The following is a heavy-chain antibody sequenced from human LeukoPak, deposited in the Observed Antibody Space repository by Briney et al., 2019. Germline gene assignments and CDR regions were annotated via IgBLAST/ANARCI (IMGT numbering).Heavy chain of an antibody. CDR3: ARNFNHFDY. V-gene: IGHV3-30*03. J-gene: IGHJ4*02. D-gene: IGHD1-14*01. Sequence: PGGSLRLSCAASGFTFSSYGMNWVRQAPGKGLEWVAVISYDGRNKYYTDSVKGRFPISRDNSKNTLYLQMNSLRAEDTAVYYCARNFNHFDYWGQGTLVTVSS. CDR1: GFTFSSYG. CDR2: ISYDGRNK.